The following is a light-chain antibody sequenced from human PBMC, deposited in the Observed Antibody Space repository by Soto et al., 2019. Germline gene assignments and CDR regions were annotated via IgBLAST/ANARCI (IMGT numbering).Light chain of an antibody. J-gene: IGKJ4*01. CDR2: GAS. CDR1: RSVSSSF. CDR3: QPYGNAPLA. Sequence: EMVLTQSPGTLSLSPGERASLSCRASRSVSSSFLAWYHQRPGRAPRLLLYGASSMATDIPVRFSGSGSGTDFTLTISRLEPEDFGVYYCQPYGNAPLAFGGGTRV. V-gene: IGKV3-20*01.